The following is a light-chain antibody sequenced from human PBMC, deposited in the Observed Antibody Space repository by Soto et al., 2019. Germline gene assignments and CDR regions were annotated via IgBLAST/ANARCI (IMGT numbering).Light chain of an antibody. V-gene: IGLV1-51*01. Sequence: QSALTQPPSVSASPGQKVTISCSGSSSIIGSYDISWYQQLPGTAPKLLIYDDDKRHSGIPDRFSGSKSGTSATLGITGLQTGDEADYYCGTWDSSLSVQVFGGGTKLTVL. J-gene: IGLJ2*01. CDR3: GTWDSSLSVQV. CDR1: SSIIGSYD. CDR2: DDD.